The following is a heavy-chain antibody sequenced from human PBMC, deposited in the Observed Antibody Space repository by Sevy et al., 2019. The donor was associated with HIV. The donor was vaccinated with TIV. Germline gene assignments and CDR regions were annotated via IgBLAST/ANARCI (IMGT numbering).Heavy chain of an antibody. D-gene: IGHD3-16*01. J-gene: IGHJ3*02. CDR3: ARHDRGRRDTFGGVTNAFDI. Sequence: SETLSLTCTVSGGSISSSSYYWGWIRQPPGKGLEGIGSIYYSGSTYYNPSLKSRVTISVDTSKNQFSLKLSSVTAADTAVYYCARHDRGRRDTFGGVTNAFDIWGQGTMVTVSS. CDR1: GGSISSSSYY. CDR2: IYYSGST. V-gene: IGHV4-39*01.